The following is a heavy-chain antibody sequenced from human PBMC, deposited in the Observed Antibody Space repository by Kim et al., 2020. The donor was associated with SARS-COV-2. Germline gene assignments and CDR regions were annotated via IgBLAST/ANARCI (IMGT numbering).Heavy chain of an antibody. CDR3: ARDGFAMVRGVINFDY. D-gene: IGHD3-10*01. V-gene: IGHV3-48*02. Sequence: SVKGRFTISRDNAKNSLYLQMNSLRDEDTAVYYCARDGFAMVRGVINFDYWGQGTLVTVSS. J-gene: IGHJ4*02.